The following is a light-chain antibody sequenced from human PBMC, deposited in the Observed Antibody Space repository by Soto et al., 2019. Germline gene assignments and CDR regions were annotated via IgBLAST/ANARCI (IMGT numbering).Light chain of an antibody. CDR3: LLYYGGQLGV. J-gene: IGLJ2*01. V-gene: IGLV7-43*01. Sequence: QAVVTQEPSLTVSPGGTVTLTCATSTGAVTSGYYPNWFQQKPGQAPRALIYSTNNKYSWTPARFSGSLLGGKAALTLSGVQAEDEADYCCLLYYGGQLGVFGGGTKLTVL. CDR2: STN. CDR1: TGAVTSGYY.